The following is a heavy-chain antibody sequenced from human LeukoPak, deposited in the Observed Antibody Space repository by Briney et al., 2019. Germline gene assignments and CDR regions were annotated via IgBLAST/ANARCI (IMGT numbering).Heavy chain of an antibody. Sequence: SETLSLTCAVYGGSFSGYHWCWIRQPPGKGLEWIGYIYYSGSTNYNPSLKSRVTISVDTSKNHFSLKLRSVTAADTAVYYCARVSSEMATINEGMGIFYYYYYMDVWGKGTTVTVSS. V-gene: IGHV4-59*01. CDR2: IYYSGST. CDR3: ARVSSEMATINEGMGIFYYYYYMDV. D-gene: IGHD5-24*01. CDR1: GGSFSGYH. J-gene: IGHJ6*03.